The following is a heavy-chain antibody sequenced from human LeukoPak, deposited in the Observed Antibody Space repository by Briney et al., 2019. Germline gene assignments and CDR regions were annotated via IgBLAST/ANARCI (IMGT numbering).Heavy chain of an antibody. V-gene: IGHV3-53*01. CDR1: GFMFSSNW. D-gene: IGHD3-16*01. J-gene: IGHJ6*02. CDR2: IYSGGST. Sequence: SGGSLRLSCAASGFMFSSNWMSWVRLAPGKGLEWVSVIYSGGSTYYADSVKGRFTISRDNSKNTLYLQMNSLRAEDTAVYYCARRGGSPPAYYYYGMDVWGQGTTVTVSS. CDR3: ARRGGSPPAYYYYGMDV.